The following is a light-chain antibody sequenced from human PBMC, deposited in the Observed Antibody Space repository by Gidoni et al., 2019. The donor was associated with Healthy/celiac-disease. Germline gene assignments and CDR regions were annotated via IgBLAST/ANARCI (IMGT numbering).Light chain of an antibody. CDR3: QQYNSYSLT. CDR2: TAS. Sequence: DIQMTQSPSTLAASVGDRVTITCRASQSISSWLAWYQQKPGKAPTLLIYTASSLESGVPSRFSGSGSGTEFTLTISSLQPDDFATYYCQQYNSYSLTFGGGTKVEIK. J-gene: IGKJ4*01. CDR1: QSISSW. V-gene: IGKV1-5*03.